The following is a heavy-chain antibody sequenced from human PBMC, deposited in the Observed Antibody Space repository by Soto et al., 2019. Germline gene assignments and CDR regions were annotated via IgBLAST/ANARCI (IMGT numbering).Heavy chain of an antibody. D-gene: IGHD3-3*01. CDR3: AGSRPGDFWSGYYDY. CDR2: IYYSGST. V-gene: IGHV4-59*01. CDR1: GGSISSYY. J-gene: IGHJ4*02. Sequence: PSETLSLTCTVSGGSISSYYWSWIRQPPGKGLEWIGYIYYSGSTNYNPSLKSRVTISVDTSKNQFSLKLSSVTAAETAVYYCAGSRPGDFWSGYYDYWGQGTLVTVSS.